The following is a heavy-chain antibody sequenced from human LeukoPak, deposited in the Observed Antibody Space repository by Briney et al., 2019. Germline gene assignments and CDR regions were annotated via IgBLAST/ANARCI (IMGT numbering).Heavy chain of an antibody. CDR3: ARVWSPDSRSYYNMGKNWFDP. D-gene: IGHD3-10*01. V-gene: IGHV4-30-2*01. Sequence: SQTLSLTCAVSGGSISSGGYSWSWIRQPPGKGLEWIGYIYHSGSTYYNPSLKSRVTISVDRSKNQFSLKLSSVTAADTAVYYCARVWSPDSRSYYNMGKNWFDPWGQGTLVTVSS. J-gene: IGHJ5*02. CDR1: GGSISSGGYS. CDR2: IYHSGST.